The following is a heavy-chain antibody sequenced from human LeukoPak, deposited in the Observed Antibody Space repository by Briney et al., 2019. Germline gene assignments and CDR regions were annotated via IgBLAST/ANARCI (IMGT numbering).Heavy chain of an antibody. J-gene: IGHJ4*02. CDR2: ISYDGSNK. CDR1: GFTFSNYG. V-gene: IGHV3-30*18. CDR3: AKEVRDSGSYRFDY. D-gene: IGHD1-26*01. Sequence: PGGSLRLSCAASGFTFSNYGIHWDRQAPGKGLEWVAVISYDGSNKYYVDSVKGRFTISRDNSKNTLYLQMNSLRAEDTAVYYCAKEVRDSGSYRFDYWGQGTLVTVSS.